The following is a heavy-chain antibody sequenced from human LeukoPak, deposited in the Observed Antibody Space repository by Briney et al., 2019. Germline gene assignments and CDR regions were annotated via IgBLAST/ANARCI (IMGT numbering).Heavy chain of an antibody. V-gene: IGHV4-39*01. J-gene: IGHJ4*02. CDR3: AGGGTATTTAFED. CDR2: IYYSGST. Sequence: SETLSLTCTVSGGSISSSSYYWGWIRQPPGKGLEWIGSIYYSGSTYYNPSLKSRVTISVDTSKNQFSLKLSSVTAADTAVYYCAGGGTATTTAFEDWGQGTLVTVTS. D-gene: IGHD4-17*01. CDR1: GGSISSSSYY.